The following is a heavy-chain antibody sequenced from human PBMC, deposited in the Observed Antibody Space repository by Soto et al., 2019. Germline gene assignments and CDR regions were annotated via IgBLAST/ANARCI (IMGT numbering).Heavy chain of an antibody. J-gene: IGHJ6*02. V-gene: IGHV3-48*02. CDR1: GFTFSLYS. CDR2: ISRSSTGI. D-gene: IGHD3-10*01. Sequence: EVQLVESGGGLVQPGGSLRLSCAASGFTFSLYSMSWVRQAPGKGLEWVSYISRSSTGIHYADSVKGRFPISREDATNSMHLQMNSLRDGDTAVYYCARAVTWGLDVWGQGTTVSISS. CDR3: ARAVTWGLDV.